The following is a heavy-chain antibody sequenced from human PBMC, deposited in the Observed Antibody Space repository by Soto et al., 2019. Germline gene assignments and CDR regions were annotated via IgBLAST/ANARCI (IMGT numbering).Heavy chain of an antibody. CDR1: GFTFSTYA. D-gene: IGHD6-19*01. J-gene: IGHJ4*02. Sequence: ESGGGVVQPGRSLRLSCAASGFTFSTYAMHWVRQAPGKGLEWVAVISYDGSNKYYADSVNGRFTISRDNSKNTLYLQMNSLRAEDTAVYYCARDKSPYSSGWHNRHFDYWGQGTLVTVSS. CDR2: ISYDGSNK. V-gene: IGHV3-30-3*01. CDR3: ARDKSPYSSGWHNRHFDY.